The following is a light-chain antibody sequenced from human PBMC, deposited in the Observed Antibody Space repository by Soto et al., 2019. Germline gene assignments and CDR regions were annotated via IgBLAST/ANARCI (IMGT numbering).Light chain of an antibody. CDR2: EGS. CDR3: CSYAGSSTFR. CDR1: TSNL. Sequence: QSVLTQPGSVSGSPGQSITISCTGTTSNLVSWYQHHPGKAPKLMIYEGSRRPSGVSDRFSASKSGNTASLTISGLQAEDEADYHCCSYAGSSTFRFGGGTKLTVL. V-gene: IGLV2-23*03. J-gene: IGLJ2*01.